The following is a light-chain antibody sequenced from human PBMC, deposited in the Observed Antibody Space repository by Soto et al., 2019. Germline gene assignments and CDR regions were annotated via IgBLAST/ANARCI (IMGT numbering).Light chain of an antibody. J-gene: IGKJ1*01. V-gene: IGKV1-5*01. CDR1: QSISAW. CDR3: QQYENYWT. Sequence: DIQMTQYPSTLSATAGDRFTITCRASQSISAWLAWYHKKPGKAPKLLIYDASNLASGVPSRFSGSGSGTEFTLTISNLQPADFATYYCQQYENYWTFGQGTKVDIK. CDR2: DAS.